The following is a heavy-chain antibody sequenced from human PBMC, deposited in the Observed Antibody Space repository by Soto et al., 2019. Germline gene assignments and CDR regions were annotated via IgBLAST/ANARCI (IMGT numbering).Heavy chain of an antibody. CDR3: ARDIIGELLRRYDAFDI. Sequence: ASVKVSCKASGGTFSSYAISWVRQAPGQGLEWMGGIIPIFGTANYAQKFQGRVTITADKSTSTAYMELSSLRSEDTAVYYCARDIIGELLRRYDAFDIWGQGTMVTVSS. D-gene: IGHD1-26*01. CDR2: IIPIFGTA. J-gene: IGHJ3*02. CDR1: GGTFSSYA. V-gene: IGHV1-69*06.